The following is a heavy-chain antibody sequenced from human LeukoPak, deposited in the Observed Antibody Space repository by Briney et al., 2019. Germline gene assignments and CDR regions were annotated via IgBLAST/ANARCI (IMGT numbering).Heavy chain of an antibody. D-gene: IGHD6-19*01. J-gene: IGHJ4*02. V-gene: IGHV3-53*01. CDR3: ARALSGIAVAGYYFDY. CDR2: IYSGDTT. Sequence: GGSLRLSCAASGFTVSSNYMSWVRQAPGKGLEWVSVIYSGDTTYYADSVKGRFTISRDNSKNTLYLQMSSLGAEDTAVYYCARALSGIAVAGYYFDYWGQGTLVTVSS. CDR1: GFTVSSNY.